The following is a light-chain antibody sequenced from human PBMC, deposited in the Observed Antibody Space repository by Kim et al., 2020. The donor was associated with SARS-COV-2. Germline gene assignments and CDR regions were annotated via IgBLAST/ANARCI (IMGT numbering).Light chain of an antibody. CDR3: QQLNDFPLT. J-gene: IGKJ4*01. CDR1: QDIISY. CDR2: AAS. V-gene: IGKV1-9*01. Sequence: GDRVTITCRASQDIISYLAWYQQNPGKAPKLLIYAASTLQSGVPSRFSGRGSGTEFTLTISSLQPEDYATYYCQQLNDFPLTFGGGTKVDIK.